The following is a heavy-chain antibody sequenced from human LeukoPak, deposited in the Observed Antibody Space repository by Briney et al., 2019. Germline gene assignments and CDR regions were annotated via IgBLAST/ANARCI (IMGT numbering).Heavy chain of an antibody. V-gene: IGHV1-3*01. CDR1: GYTFTIYA. D-gene: IGHD3-3*01. CDR3: ARAYYDFWSGYYPDY. Sequence: ASVKVSCKASGYTFTIYAMHWVRQAPGQRLEWMGWINAGNGNTKYSQKFQGRVTITRDTSASTAYMEPSSLRSEDTAVYYCARAYYDFWSGYYPDYWGQGTLVTVSS. CDR2: INAGNGNT. J-gene: IGHJ4*02.